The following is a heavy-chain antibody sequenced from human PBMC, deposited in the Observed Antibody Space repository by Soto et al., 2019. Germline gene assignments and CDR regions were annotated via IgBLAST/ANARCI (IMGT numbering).Heavy chain of an antibody. V-gene: IGHV4-59*01. CDR2: IYYSGST. CDR1: GGSISSYY. J-gene: IGHJ2*01. CDR3: AKTTTVVTPMWYFDL. D-gene: IGHD4-17*01. Sequence: PSETLSLTCTASGGSISSYYWSWIRQPPGKGLEWIGYIYYSGSTNYNPSLKSRVTISVDTSKNQFSLKLSSVTAADTAVYYCAKTTTVVTPMWYFDLWGRGTLVTV.